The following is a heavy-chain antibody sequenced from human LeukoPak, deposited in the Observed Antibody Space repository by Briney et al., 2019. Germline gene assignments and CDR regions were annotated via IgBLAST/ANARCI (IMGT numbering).Heavy chain of an antibody. CDR3: ARHPPMDFWSGPNFDY. Sequence: PSETLSLTCAVYGGSFSGYYWSWIRQPPGKGLEWIGEINYSGSTNYNPSLKSRVTISVDTSKNQFSLKLSSVTAADTAVYYCARHPPMDFWSGPNFDYWGQGTLVTVSS. CDR2: INYSGST. D-gene: IGHD3-3*01. V-gene: IGHV4-34*01. J-gene: IGHJ4*02. CDR1: GGSFSGYY.